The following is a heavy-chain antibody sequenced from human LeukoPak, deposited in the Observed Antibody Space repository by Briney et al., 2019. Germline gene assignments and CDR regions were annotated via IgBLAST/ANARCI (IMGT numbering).Heavy chain of an antibody. CDR2: IIPIFGTA. CDR3: ARAAKGLVDLVVVPAAFPVDY. CDR1: GGTFSSYA. J-gene: IGHJ4*02. D-gene: IGHD2-2*01. V-gene: IGHV1-69*05. Sequence: SVKVSCKASGGTFSSYAISWVRQAPGQGLEWMGGIIPIFGTANYAQKFQGRVTMTTDTSTTTAFMDLRSLRSDDTAVYYCARAAKGLVDLVVVPAAFPVDYWGQGTLVTVSS.